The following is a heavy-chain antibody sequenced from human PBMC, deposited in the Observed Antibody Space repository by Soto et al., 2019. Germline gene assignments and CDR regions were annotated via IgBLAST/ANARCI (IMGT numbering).Heavy chain of an antibody. Sequence: GGSLRLSCAASGFTFNTYAMAWVRQAPGKGLEWVSVVSGSSASIYYADSVKGRFSISRDYSKNTVYLQMHSLRPEDTAVYYCAKDQVEFCSSTSCFGAFDYWGHGAPVTVSS. V-gene: IGHV3-23*01. CDR1: GFTFNTYA. J-gene: IGHJ4*01. CDR2: VSGSSASI. CDR3: AKDQVEFCSSTSCFGAFDY. D-gene: IGHD2-2*01.